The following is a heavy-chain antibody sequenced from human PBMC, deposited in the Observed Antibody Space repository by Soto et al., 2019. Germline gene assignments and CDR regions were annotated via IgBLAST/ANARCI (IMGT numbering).Heavy chain of an antibody. CDR1: GFTVSTYS. J-gene: IGHJ6*02. CDR2: ISSRSYTI. D-gene: IGHD6-6*01. Sequence: EVQLVESGGGLVQPGGSLRLSCAASGFTVSTYSMNWVRQAPGKGLEWVSYISSRSYTIYYVDSVKGRFTISRDNAKNSLYLQMNSLRDEDTAVYYCARGGSSSDNGMDVWGQGTTVTVSS. V-gene: IGHV3-48*02. CDR3: ARGGSSSDNGMDV.